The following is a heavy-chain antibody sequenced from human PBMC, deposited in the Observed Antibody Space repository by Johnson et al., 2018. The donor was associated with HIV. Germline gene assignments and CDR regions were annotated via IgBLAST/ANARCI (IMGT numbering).Heavy chain of an antibody. Sequence: VQLVESGGGVVQPGRSLRLSCAASGFTFSSYDMHWVRQAPGKGLEWVAVISYDGSNKYDADSVKGRFTISRDNSKNTLYLQMNSLRAEDTAVYYCAKLPVLYGDFDDAFNIWGQGTMVTVSS. V-gene: IGHV3-30*18. J-gene: IGHJ3*02. CDR2: ISYDGSNK. CDR1: GFTFSSYD. CDR3: AKLPVLYGDFDDAFNI. D-gene: IGHD4-17*01.